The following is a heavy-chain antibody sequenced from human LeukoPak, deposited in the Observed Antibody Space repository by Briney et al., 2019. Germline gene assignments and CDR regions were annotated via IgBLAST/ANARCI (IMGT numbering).Heavy chain of an antibody. D-gene: IGHD3-10*01. J-gene: IGHJ4*02. CDR3: AKKHVVRGWGYYFDL. CDR2: IRGSGGST. V-gene: IGHV3-23*01. Sequence: GGSLRLSCAASGFTFSSYAMSWVRQAPGKGLEWVSAIRGSGGSTYYADSVKGRFTISRDNSKNTQYLQMNSLRAEDTAVYYCAKKHVVRGWGYYFDLWGEGTLDSVP. CDR1: GFTFSSYA.